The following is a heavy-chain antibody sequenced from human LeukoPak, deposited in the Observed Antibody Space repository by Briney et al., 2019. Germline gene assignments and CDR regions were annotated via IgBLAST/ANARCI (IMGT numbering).Heavy chain of an antibody. Sequence: PSETLSLTCTVSGGSLNNYYWSWIRQPPGKGLEWIGYIYYSGSTNYNPSLKSRVTISVDTSKNQFSLKLSSVTAADTALYYCARDPWRRLDYWGQGTLVTVSS. V-gene: IGHV4-59*01. CDR3: ARDPWRRLDY. J-gene: IGHJ4*02. D-gene: IGHD3-3*01. CDR1: GGSLNNYY. CDR2: IYYSGST.